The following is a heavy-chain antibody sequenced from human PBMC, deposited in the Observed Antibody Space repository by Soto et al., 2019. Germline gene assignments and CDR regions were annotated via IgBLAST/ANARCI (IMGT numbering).Heavy chain of an antibody. CDR1: GGSLSGYY. J-gene: IGHJ4*02. D-gene: IGHD5-12*01. CDR2: VKDGGNT. Sequence: QVQLQQWGAGLLKPSETLSLNCAVTGGSLSGYYWSWIRQPPGKGLEWIGEVKDGGNTNYSPSLRGRVTISSDPSNNQLSLRLNPVTAAASAVCYCARGHAGVVATHWDQGSLVTVSS. V-gene: IGHV4-34*01. CDR3: ARGHAGVVATH.